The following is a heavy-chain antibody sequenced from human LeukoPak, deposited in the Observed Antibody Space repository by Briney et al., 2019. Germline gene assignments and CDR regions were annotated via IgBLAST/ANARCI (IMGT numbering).Heavy chain of an antibody. D-gene: IGHD3-10*01. CDR1: GGSISSYY. J-gene: IGHJ4*02. CDR2: IYYSWST. CDR3: ARPPDGSGSYYPFDY. V-gene: IGHV4-59*08. Sequence: SETLSLTCTVSGGSISSYYWSWIRQPPGKGLEGIGYIYYSWSTNYNPSLKSRVTISVDTSKNQFSLKLSSVTAADTAVYYCARPPDGSGSYYPFDYWGQGTLVTVSS.